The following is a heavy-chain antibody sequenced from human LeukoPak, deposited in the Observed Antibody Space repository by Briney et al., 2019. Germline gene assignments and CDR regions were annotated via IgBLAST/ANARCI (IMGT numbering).Heavy chain of an antibody. CDR1: GFTFSSYG. V-gene: IGHV3-20*04. D-gene: IGHD2-2*01. Sequence: GGSLRLSCAASGFTFSSYGMSWVRQAPGKGLEWVSGINWNGGSTGYADSVKGRFTISRDNAKNSLYLQMNSLRAEDTALYYCARSPYQLLGDYEDYCYYYYMDVWGKGTTVTVSS. J-gene: IGHJ6*03. CDR3: ARSPYQLLGDYEDYCYYYYMDV. CDR2: INWNGGST.